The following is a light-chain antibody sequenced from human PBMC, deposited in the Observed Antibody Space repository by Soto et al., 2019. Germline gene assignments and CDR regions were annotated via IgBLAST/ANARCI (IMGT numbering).Light chain of an antibody. CDR2: GAS. J-gene: IGKJ5*01. V-gene: IGKV3D-15*01. CDR1: QSVSSN. Sequence: EIVMTQSPATLSVSPGERATLSCRASQSVSSNLAWYQQKPGQAPRLLIYGASIRATGIPARFSGSGSGTEFTLTISSLQSEDFAVYYCQHYNNWPITFGQGTRLEIK. CDR3: QHYNNWPIT.